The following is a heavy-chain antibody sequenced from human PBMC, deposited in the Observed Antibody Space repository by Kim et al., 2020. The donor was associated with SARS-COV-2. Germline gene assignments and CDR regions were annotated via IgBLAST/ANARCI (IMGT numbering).Heavy chain of an antibody. V-gene: IGHV3-21*01. Sequence: GGSLRLSCAASGFTFSSYSMNWVRQAPGKGLEWVSSISSSSSYIYYADSVKGRFTISRDNAKNSLYLQMNSLRAEDTAVYYCARVGPMTTVTPAFDYWGQGTLVTVSS. J-gene: IGHJ4*02. CDR2: ISSSSSYI. CDR1: GFTFSSYS. D-gene: IGHD4-17*01. CDR3: ARVGPMTTVTPAFDY.